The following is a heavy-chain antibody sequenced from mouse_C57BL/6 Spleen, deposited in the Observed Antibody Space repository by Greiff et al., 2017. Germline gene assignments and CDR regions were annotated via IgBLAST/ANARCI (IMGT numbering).Heavy chain of an antibody. Sequence: QVQLQQPGAELVKPGASVKLSCKASGYTFTSYWMQWVKQRPGQGLEWIGEIDPSDSYTNYNQKFKGKATLTVDTSSSTAYMQLSSLTSEDSAVYYCARGGLRRGINYAMDYWGQGTSVTVSS. CDR2: IDPSDSYT. J-gene: IGHJ4*01. D-gene: IGHD2-4*01. CDR1: GYTFTSYW. V-gene: IGHV1-50*01. CDR3: ARGGLRRGINYAMDY.